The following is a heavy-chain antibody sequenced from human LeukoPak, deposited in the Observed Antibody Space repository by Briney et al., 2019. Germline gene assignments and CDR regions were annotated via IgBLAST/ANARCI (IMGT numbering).Heavy chain of an antibody. Sequence: PGGSLRLSCAASGFTFSSYAMHWVRQAPGKGLERVAFIRYDGSNQYSAESVKGRFTISRDNSKNTLYLQMNSLRAEDTAVYYCARGLPLRITMIAGGWFDPWGQGTLVTVSS. CDR2: IRYDGSNQ. D-gene: IGHD3-22*01. J-gene: IGHJ5*02. CDR1: GFTFSSYA. CDR3: ARGLPLRITMIAGGWFDP. V-gene: IGHV3-30*02.